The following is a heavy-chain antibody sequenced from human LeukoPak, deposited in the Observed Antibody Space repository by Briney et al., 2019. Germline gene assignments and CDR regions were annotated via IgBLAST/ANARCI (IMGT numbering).Heavy chain of an antibody. J-gene: IGHJ4*02. CDR1: EFTFNNYG. D-gene: IGHD3-10*01. V-gene: IGHV3-30*02. CDR2: IPYDGSNK. Sequence: PGGSLRLSCAASEFTFNNYGMHWVRQAPGKGLEWVAYIPYDGSNKYYADSVKGRFTIFRDNSKNTLYLQMNSLRPEDTAVYYCAKDWNYYGSGSYYDSWGYWGQGTLVTVSS. CDR3: AKDWNYYGSGSYYDSWGY.